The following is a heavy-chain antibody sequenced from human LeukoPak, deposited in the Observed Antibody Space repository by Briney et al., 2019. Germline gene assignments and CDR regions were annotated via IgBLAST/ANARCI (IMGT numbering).Heavy chain of an antibody. D-gene: IGHD5-12*01. Sequence: GRSLRLSCAASGFTFSSYGMHWVRQAPGKGLEWVAVIWYDGSNKYYADSVKGRLTISRDNSKNTLYLQMNSLRAEDTAVYYCARDGGYDFPDAFDIWGQGTMVTVSS. V-gene: IGHV3-33*01. J-gene: IGHJ3*02. CDR2: IWYDGSNK. CDR3: ARDGGYDFPDAFDI. CDR1: GFTFSSYG.